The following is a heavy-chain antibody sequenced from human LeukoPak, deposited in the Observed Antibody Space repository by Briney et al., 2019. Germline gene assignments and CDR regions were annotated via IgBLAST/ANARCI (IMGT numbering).Heavy chain of an antibody. V-gene: IGHV4-34*01. Sequence: SETLSLTCAVYGGSFSGYYWSWIRQPPGKGLEWIGEINHSGSTNYNPSLKSRVTISVDTSKNQFSLKLSSVTAADTAVHYCARGGPRTDIVVVPAAKDAFDIRGQGTMVTVSS. D-gene: IGHD2-2*01. CDR2: INHSGST. J-gene: IGHJ3*02. CDR3: ARGGPRTDIVVVPAAKDAFDI. CDR1: GGSFSGYY.